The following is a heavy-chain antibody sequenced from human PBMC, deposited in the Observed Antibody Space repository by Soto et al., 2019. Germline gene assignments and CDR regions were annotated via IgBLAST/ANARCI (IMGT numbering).Heavy chain of an antibody. V-gene: IGHV1-69*02. Sequence: ASVKVSCKASGGTFSSYTISWVRQAPGQGLEWMGRIIPILGIANYAQKFQGRVTITADKSTSTAYMELSSLRSEDTAVYYCARPYGSGSYLDYWGQGTLVTVSS. CDR2: IIPILGIA. J-gene: IGHJ4*02. D-gene: IGHD3-10*01. CDR3: ARPYGSGSYLDY. CDR1: GGTFSSYT.